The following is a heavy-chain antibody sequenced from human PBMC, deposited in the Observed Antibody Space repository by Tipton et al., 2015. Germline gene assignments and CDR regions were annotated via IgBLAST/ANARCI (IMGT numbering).Heavy chain of an antibody. V-gene: IGHV4-4*02. D-gene: IGHD5-24*01. CDR2: IYHSADT. CDR1: GSSISSITW. CDR3: ARMGDGYNSRGFDY. J-gene: IGHJ4*02. Sequence: TLSLTCAVSGSSISSITWWTWVRQPPGKRLEWIGQIYHSADTNYSPSFQGHVTISADKSNRTAYLQWSSLEASDTAMYYCARMGDGYNSRGFDYWGQGTLVTVSS.